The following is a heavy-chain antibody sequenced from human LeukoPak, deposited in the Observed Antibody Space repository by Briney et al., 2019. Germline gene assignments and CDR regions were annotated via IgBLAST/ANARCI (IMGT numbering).Heavy chain of an antibody. Sequence: GGSLRLSCAASGLTFGNHWMTWVRQAPGKGLEWLAHIKEDGSETAYVDSVRGRFTISRDNAKNSLYLQMSSLRDEDTAVYYCARDRGFFLFDYWGQGTLVSVSS. J-gene: IGHJ4*02. CDR1: GLTFGNHW. CDR3: ARDRGFFLFDY. CDR2: IKEDGSET. D-gene: IGHD3-10*01. V-gene: IGHV3-7*01.